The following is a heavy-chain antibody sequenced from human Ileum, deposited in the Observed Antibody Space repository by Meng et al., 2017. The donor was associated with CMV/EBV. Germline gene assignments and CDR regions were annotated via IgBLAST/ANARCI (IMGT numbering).Heavy chain of an antibody. CDR3: ARDVSPWNYGTNAYNWFDP. CDR2: INSDGSST. V-gene: IGHV3-74*01. J-gene: IGHJ5*02. CDR1: GFTFSSYW. D-gene: IGHD1-7*01. Sequence: GGSLRLSCAASGFTFSSYWMHWVRQAPEKGLVWVSCINSDGSSTSYADSVKGRFTISRDNAKNTVYLQMNSLRAEDTAVYYCARDVSPWNYGTNAYNWFDPWGQGTLVTVSS.